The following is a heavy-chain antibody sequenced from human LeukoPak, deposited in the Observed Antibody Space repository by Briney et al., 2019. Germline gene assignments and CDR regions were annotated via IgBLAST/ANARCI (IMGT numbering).Heavy chain of an antibody. Sequence: GGSLRLSCAASGFTFSTYWMHWVRQAPGKGLVWVSRINSDGSSTSYADSVKGRFTLSRDNAKNTLYLQMNSLRGEDTAVYYCARDPPEWELPQDYWGRGTLVAVSS. CDR3: ARDPPEWELPQDY. J-gene: IGHJ4*02. CDR2: INSDGSST. V-gene: IGHV3-74*01. CDR1: GFTFSTYW. D-gene: IGHD1-26*01.